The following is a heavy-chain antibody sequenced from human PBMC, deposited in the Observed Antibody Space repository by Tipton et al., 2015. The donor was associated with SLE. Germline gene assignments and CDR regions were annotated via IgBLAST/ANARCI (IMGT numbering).Heavy chain of an antibody. CDR3: ARESGVSDAFDI. J-gene: IGHJ3*02. CDR2: IYHTGTT. V-gene: IGHV4-38-2*02. Sequence: TLSLTCVVSDYSISSTYYWGWIRQPPGKGLEWIGNIYHTGTTYYIPSLKSRVTISIDTSKNNFSLKMTAADTAVYYCARESGVSDAFDIWGQGTMVTVSS. D-gene: IGHD2-8*01. CDR1: DYSISSTYY.